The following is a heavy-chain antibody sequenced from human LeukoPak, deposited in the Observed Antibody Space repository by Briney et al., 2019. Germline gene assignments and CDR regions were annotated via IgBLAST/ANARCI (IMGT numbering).Heavy chain of an antibody. J-gene: IGHJ4*02. CDR3: AKSPNIAATGHFDY. V-gene: IGHV3-23*01. D-gene: IGHD2-15*01. CDR1: GFTFSSYA. CDR2: ISGSGGST. Sequence: GGSLRLSCAASGFTFSSYATSWVRLAPGKGLEWVSAISGSGGSTYYADSVKGRFTISRDNSKNTLYLQMNSLRAEDTAVYYCAKSPNIAATGHFDYWGQGTLVTVSS.